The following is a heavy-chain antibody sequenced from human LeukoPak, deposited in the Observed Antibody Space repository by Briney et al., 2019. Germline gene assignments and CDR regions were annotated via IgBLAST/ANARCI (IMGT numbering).Heavy chain of an antibody. CDR2: INPNSGGT. J-gene: IGHJ4*02. CDR1: VYTFPGYY. V-gene: IGHV1-2*02. Sequence: GAPVKVSCKASVYTFPGYYMHWVRQAPGQGLEWMGWINPNSGGTNYAQKFQGGVTMTRDTSISTAYMELSRLRSDDTAVYYCARVIVLMVYASRYFDYWGQGTLVTVSS. CDR3: ARVIVLMVYASRYFDY. D-gene: IGHD2-8*01.